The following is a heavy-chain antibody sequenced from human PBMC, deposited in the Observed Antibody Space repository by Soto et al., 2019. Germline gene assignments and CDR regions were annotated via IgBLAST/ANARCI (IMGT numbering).Heavy chain of an antibody. D-gene: IGHD6-13*01. J-gene: IGHJ6*02. V-gene: IGHV1-69*12. CDR3: ARGLIAGATSPYYHYVMDV. CDR1: GGTFSTYT. CDR2: IIPIFGAV. Sequence: QVQLVQSGADVKKPGSSVKVSCKPSGGTFSTYTFTWVRQAPGQGLEWLGGIIPIFGAVNYAPKFQGRVTISADGSTRKNYMELSRLRSEDTAVYYCARGLIAGATSPYYHYVMDVWGQGTTVTVSS.